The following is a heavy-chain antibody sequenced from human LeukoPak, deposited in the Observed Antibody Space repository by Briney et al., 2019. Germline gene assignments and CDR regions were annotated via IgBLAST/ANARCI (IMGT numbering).Heavy chain of an antibody. CDR2: IIPIFGTA. Sequence: ASVKVSCKASGGTFSSYAISWVRQAPGQGLEWMGGIIPIFGTANNAQKFQGRVTITADESTSTAYMELSSLRSEDTAVYYCARLIGSGVYYYMDVWGKGTTVTVSS. J-gene: IGHJ6*03. D-gene: IGHD2-15*01. V-gene: IGHV1-69*13. CDR3: ARLIGSGVYYYMDV. CDR1: GGTFSSYA.